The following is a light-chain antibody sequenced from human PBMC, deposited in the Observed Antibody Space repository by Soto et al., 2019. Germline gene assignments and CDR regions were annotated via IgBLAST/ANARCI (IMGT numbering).Light chain of an antibody. CDR2: SNN. J-gene: IGLJ2*01. Sequence: QSVLTQPPSASGTPGQRVTISCSGSSSNIGSNTVNWYQQLPGTAPKLLIYSNNQRPSGVPDRFSGSKSGTSTSLAITGLQSEDEAEYYCAAWDDSLNGVVFGAGTQLTVL. CDR3: AAWDDSLNGVV. V-gene: IGLV1-44*01. CDR1: SSNIGSNT.